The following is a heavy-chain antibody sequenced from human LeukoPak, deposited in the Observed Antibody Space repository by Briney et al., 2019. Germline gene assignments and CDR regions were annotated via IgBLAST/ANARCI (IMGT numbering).Heavy chain of an antibody. CDR1: GYSFTGYY. CDR3: ARDNSVEGTAWWFDP. V-gene: IGHV1-46*01. Sequence: ASVKVSCKASGYSFTGYYIHWVRQAPGQGLAWMGWINPSGGSTSYAQKFQGRVTMTRDMSTSTDYMELSSLRSEDTAVYYCARDNSVEGTAWWFDPWGQGTLVTVSS. CDR2: INPSGGST. J-gene: IGHJ5*02. D-gene: IGHD2-8*02.